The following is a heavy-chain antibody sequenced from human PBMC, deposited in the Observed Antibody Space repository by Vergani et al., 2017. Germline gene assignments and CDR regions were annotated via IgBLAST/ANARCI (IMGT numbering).Heavy chain of an antibody. CDR1: GFTFSSYG. CDR2: IWYDGSNK. J-gene: IGHJ4*02. CDR3: ARERAPFTMIVVVTPDY. V-gene: IGHV3-33*01. D-gene: IGHD3-22*01. Sequence: VQLVESGGGLVQPGGSLRLSCAASGFTFSSYGMHWVRQAPGKGLEWVAVIWYDGSNKYYADSVKGRFTISRDNSKNTLYLQMNSLRAEDTAVYYCARERAPFTMIVVVTPDYWGQGTLVTVSS.